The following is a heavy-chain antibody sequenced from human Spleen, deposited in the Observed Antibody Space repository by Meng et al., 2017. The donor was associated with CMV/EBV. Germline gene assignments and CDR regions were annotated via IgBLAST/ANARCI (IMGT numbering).Heavy chain of an antibody. V-gene: IGHV3-53*05. D-gene: IGHD6-6*01. CDR2: IYSGGST. J-gene: IGHJ2*01. CDR1: GFTVSSTY. CDR3: AKAPGSSSNWYFDL. Sequence: CAASGFTVSSTYMSWVRQAPGKGLEWVSIIYSGGSTYHAESVKGRFTISRDNSKNTLHLQMNSLTAEDTAVYYCAKAPGSSSNWYFDLWGRGTLVTVSS.